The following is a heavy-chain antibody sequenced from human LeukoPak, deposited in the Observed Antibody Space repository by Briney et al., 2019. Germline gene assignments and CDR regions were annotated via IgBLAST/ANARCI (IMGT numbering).Heavy chain of an antibody. V-gene: IGHV1-18*01. Sequence: ASVTVSCKASGYIFTSYGISWVRQAPGQGLEWMGWISAYNGNTNYAQKLQGRVTMTTDTSTSTAYMELRSLRSDDTAVYYCARDGNFYDSSGPLDYWGQGTLVTVSS. J-gene: IGHJ4*02. CDR1: GYIFTSYG. CDR2: ISAYNGNT. CDR3: ARDGNFYDSSGPLDY. D-gene: IGHD3-22*01.